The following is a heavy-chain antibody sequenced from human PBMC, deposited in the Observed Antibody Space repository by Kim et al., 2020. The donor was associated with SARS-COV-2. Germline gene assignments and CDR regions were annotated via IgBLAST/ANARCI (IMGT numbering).Heavy chain of an antibody. CDR1: GGSISSYY. V-gene: IGHV4-59*13. J-gene: IGHJ3*02. CDR3: ARSQMGDYGDYDVFYAFDI. CDR2: IYYSGST. Sequence: SETLSLTCTVSGGSISSYYWSWIRQPPGKGLEWIGYIYYSGSTNYNPSLKSRVTISVDTSKNQFSLKLSSVTAADTAVYYCARSQMGDYGDYDVFYAFDIWGQGTMVTVSS. D-gene: IGHD4-17*01.